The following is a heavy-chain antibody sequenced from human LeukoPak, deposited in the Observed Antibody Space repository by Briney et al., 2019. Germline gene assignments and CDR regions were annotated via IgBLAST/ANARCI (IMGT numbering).Heavy chain of an antibody. Sequence: GSLRLSCAASGFTFSSYEMNWVRQAPGKGLEWVSYISSSGSTIYYADSVKGRFTISRDNAKNSLYLQMNSLRAEDTAVYYCARDFAYYYGSGSYPDAFDIWGQGTMVTVSS. CDR2: ISSSGSTI. CDR1: GFTFSSYE. V-gene: IGHV3-48*03. J-gene: IGHJ3*02. CDR3: ARDFAYYYGSGSYPDAFDI. D-gene: IGHD3-10*01.